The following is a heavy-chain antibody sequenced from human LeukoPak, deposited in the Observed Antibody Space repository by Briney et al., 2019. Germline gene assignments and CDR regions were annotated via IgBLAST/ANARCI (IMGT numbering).Heavy chain of an antibody. Sequence: SVKVSCKAPGGTSSSYAISSVRDAPGQGLEWMGEIFPIFGVANYAQKFQVRVTITADESTSTAYMELSSRRSEDTAVYYCARGEQQLLGPYYFDYWGQGTLVTVSS. V-gene: IGHV1-69*13. CDR3: ARGEQQLLGPYYFDY. J-gene: IGHJ4*02. CDR1: GGTSSSYA. CDR2: IFPIFGVA. D-gene: IGHD6-13*01.